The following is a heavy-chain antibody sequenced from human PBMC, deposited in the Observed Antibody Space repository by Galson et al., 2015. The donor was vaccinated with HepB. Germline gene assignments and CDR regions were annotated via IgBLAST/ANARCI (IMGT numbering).Heavy chain of an antibody. V-gene: IGHV3-33*01. CDR3: ARGRTTGSYYSHFDS. D-gene: IGHD1-26*01. CDR1: GFTFSTYG. CDR2: MWYAGSNE. Sequence: SLRLSCAASGFTFSTYGMHWVRQAPGKGLEWVAVMWYAGSNEYYADSVKGRFTISRDNSKNTLYLQMNSLRAEDTAVYYCARGRTTGSYYSHFDSWGQGTLVTVSS. J-gene: IGHJ4*02.